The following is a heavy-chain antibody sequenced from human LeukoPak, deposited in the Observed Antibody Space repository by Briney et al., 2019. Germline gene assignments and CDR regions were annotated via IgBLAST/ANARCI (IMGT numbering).Heavy chain of an antibody. Sequence: GGPLRLSCAASGFTFSSYGMHWVRQAPGKGLEWVAVISYDGSNKYYADSVKGRFTISRDNSKNTLYLQMNSLRAEDTAVYYCAKGRVGAPPPGDLYYFHYWGHVSLVTVFS. J-gene: IGHJ4*01. D-gene: IGHD1-26*01. CDR1: GFTFSSYG. CDR2: ISYDGSNK. V-gene: IGHV3-30*18. CDR3: AKGRVGAPPPGDLYYFHY.